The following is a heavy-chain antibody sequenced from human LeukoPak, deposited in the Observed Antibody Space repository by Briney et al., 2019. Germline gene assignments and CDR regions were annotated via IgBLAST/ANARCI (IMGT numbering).Heavy chain of an antibody. CDR2: IIPIFGTA. J-gene: IGHJ4*02. V-gene: IGHV1-69*01. CDR3: GRVPTVVGNHYFDY. CDR1: GGTFSSYA. D-gene: IGHD4-23*01. Sequence: GSSVKVSCKASGGTFSSYAISWVRQAPGQGLEWMGGIIPIFGTANYAQKFQGRVTITADESTSTAYMELSSLRSEDTAVYYCGRVPTVVGNHYFDYWGQGTLVTVSS.